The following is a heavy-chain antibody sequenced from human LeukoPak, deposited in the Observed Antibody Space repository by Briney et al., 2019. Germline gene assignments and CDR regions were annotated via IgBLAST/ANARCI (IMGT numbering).Heavy chain of an antibody. CDR1: GGSISRGGYS. V-gene: IGHV4-30-2*01. CDR3: TAYDILTGYYTDY. D-gene: IGHD3-9*01. Sequence: SATLSPTCAVSGGSISRGGYSWSWIRQPPGKGLGWVGYIYHSGSTYYDPSIKSRVTISVDRSKNQFSLKLSSVTAADFVFKQKTAYDILTGYYTDYWGQGTLVTVSS. CDR2: IYHSGST. J-gene: IGHJ4*02.